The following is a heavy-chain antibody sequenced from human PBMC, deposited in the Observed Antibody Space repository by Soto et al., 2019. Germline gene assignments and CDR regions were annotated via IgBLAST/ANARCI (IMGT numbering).Heavy chain of an antibody. CDR2: IKQDGSEK. CDR3: ARWGPFGVVINYYYYGMDV. V-gene: IGHV3-7*03. CDR1: GFTFSSYW. Sequence: GGSLRLSCAASGFTFSSYWMSWVRQAPGKGLEWVANIKQDGSEKYYVDPVKGRFTISRDNAKNSLYLQMNSQRAEDTAVYYCARWGPFGVVINYYYYGMDVWGQGTTVTVSS. D-gene: IGHD3-3*01. J-gene: IGHJ6*02.